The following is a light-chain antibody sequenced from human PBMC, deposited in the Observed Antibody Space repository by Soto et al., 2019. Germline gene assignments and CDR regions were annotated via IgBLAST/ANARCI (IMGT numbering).Light chain of an antibody. Sequence: EIVLTQSPGSLSLSPRERATLSCRASQSVRSNHLAWYQQKPDQAPRLIIYGASRRATGIPDRFSGSGSGTEFTLTISRLEPEDFAVYYCQQYGNSPITFGQGTRLEIK. CDR1: QSVRSNH. V-gene: IGKV3-20*01. CDR2: GAS. J-gene: IGKJ5*01. CDR3: QQYGNSPIT.